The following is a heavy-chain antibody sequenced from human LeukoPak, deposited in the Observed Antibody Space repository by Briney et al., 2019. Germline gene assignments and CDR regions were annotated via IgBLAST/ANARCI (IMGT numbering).Heavy chain of an antibody. CDR3: AKDSIAAQWFDP. Sequence: GGSLRLSCAASGFTFSSYAMSWVRQAPGKGLEWVSAISGSGGSTYYADSVKGRFTISRDDSKNTLYLQMNSLRAEDTAVYYCAKDSIAAQWFDPWGQGTLVTVSS. CDR1: GFTFSSYA. D-gene: IGHD6-6*01. V-gene: IGHV3-23*01. J-gene: IGHJ5*02. CDR2: ISGSGGST.